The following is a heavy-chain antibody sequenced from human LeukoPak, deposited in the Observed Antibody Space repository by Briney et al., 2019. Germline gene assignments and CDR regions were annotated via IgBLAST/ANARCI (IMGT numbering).Heavy chain of an antibody. CDR3: ARSSGYYGENY. V-gene: IGHV1-46*01. D-gene: IGHD3-22*01. CDR1: GYTFTNYY. Sequence: ASVKVSCKASGYTFTNYYIHWVRQAPGHGLEWMGMINPSGGSTAYAQNFQGRLSMTRDTSTSTVYMELNNLKSEDTAIYYCARSSGYYGENYWGQGTLVTVSS. J-gene: IGHJ4*02. CDR2: INPSGGST.